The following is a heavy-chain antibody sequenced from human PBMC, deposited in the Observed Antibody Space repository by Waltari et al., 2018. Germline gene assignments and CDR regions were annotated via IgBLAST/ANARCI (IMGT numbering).Heavy chain of an antibody. V-gene: IGHV1-8*03. J-gene: IGHJ4*02. CDR2: MNPNSGNL. Sequence: QVQLVQSGAEVKNPGASVKLSCKTSGYTFSNYDVSWVRQAPGRGLEWMGWMNPNSGNLGFAQGFQGRVMCTADTSTTTAYMELTNLRSDDTAIYSCARAVRYQLLSDFWGQGTLVTVSS. D-gene: IGHD2-2*01. CDR1: GYTFSNYD. CDR3: ARAVRYQLLSDF.